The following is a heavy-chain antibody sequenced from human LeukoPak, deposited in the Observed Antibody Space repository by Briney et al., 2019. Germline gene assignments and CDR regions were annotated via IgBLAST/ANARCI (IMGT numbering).Heavy chain of an antibody. CDR2: IYHSGST. CDR1: GGSISSGGYS. D-gene: IGHD3-10*01. Sequence: PSQTLSLTCAVSGGSISSGGYSWSWIRQPPGKGLEWIGYIYHSGSTYYNPSLKSRVTISVDRSKNQFSLKLSSVTAADTAVYYCARARWFGELYAFDIWGQGAMVTVSS. CDR3: ARARWFGELYAFDI. J-gene: IGHJ3*02. V-gene: IGHV4-30-2*01.